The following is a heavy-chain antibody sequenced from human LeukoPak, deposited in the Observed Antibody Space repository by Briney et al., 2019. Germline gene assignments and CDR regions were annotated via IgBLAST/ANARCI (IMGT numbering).Heavy chain of an antibody. V-gene: IGHV3-48*03. CDR1: GFTFSSYA. CDR2: ITNNGTTI. CDR3: ANSITGTVGGDFDY. D-gene: IGHD1-1*01. J-gene: IGHJ4*02. Sequence: PGGSLRLSCAASGFTFSSYAMNWVRQAPGKGLEWVSYITNNGTTIYYADSVKGRFTISRDNAENSLYLQMNSLRAEDTAVYYCANSITGTVGGDFDYWGQGTLVTVSS.